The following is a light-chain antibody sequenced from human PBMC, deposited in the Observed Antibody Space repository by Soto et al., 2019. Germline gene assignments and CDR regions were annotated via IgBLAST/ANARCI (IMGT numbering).Light chain of an antibody. V-gene: IGKV3-15*01. Sequence: EIVMTQSPATQSVSPGERATLSCRASQSVSSNLVWYQQKPGQAPRLLIYGASTRATGIPARFSGSGSGTEFTLTISSLQSEDFAVYYCQQYTNWPRTFGQGTKVEIK. J-gene: IGKJ1*01. CDR3: QQYTNWPRT. CDR1: QSVSSN. CDR2: GAS.